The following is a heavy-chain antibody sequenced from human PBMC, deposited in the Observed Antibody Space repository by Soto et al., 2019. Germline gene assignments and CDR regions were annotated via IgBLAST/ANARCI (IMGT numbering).Heavy chain of an antibody. CDR1: GFTVSSNY. J-gene: IGHJ6*03. D-gene: IGHD2-8*01. Sequence: GGSLRLSCAASGFTVSSNYMSWVRQAPGKGLEWVSVIYSGGSTYYADSVKGRFTISRHNSKNTLYLQMNSLRAEDTAVYYCARIDGDYYYYYMDVWGKGTTVTVSS. CDR2: IYSGGST. CDR3: ARIDGDYYYYYMDV. V-gene: IGHV3-53*04.